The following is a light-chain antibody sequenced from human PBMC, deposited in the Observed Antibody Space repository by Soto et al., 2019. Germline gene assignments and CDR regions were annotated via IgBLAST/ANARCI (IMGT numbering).Light chain of an antibody. CDR1: QSVLHSANNKNY. CDR3: QQYYSSPLT. Sequence: DIVMTQSPDSLPVSLGERATINYKSSQSVLHSANNKNYLAWYQQKPGQPPKLLIYWASTRASGVPDRLSGSGSATDFTLTISSLQAEDVAVYYCQQYYSSPLTFGGGTKVEIK. CDR2: WAS. V-gene: IGKV4-1*01. J-gene: IGKJ4*01.